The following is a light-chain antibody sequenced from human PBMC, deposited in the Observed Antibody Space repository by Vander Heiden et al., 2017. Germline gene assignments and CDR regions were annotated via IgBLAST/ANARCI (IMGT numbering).Light chain of an antibody. V-gene: IGKV2-28*01. CDR3: MQTLQTPWT. Sequence: DILLTQSPLSLPVTPGEPPSIACTSSQCLPAGNGYNYLPWYLQKPGQSPQLLIYLGSPRTSGVPDRFSGSGSGTDFTLKISRVEAEDVGVYYCMQTLQTPWTFGQGTKVEIK. CDR1: QCLPAGNGYNY. CDR2: LGS. J-gene: IGKJ1*01.